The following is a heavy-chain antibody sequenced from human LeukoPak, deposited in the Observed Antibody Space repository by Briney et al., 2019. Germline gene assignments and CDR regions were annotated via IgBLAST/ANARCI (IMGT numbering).Heavy chain of an antibody. D-gene: IGHD3-16*01. J-gene: IGHJ4*02. Sequence: GGSLRLSCAASGFTFSSYEMNWVRQAPGKGLEWISYISSSGTSMYYTDSVKGRFTISRDNTRNSVFLQMDSLRAEDTAFYYCARADPGDSLDYWGRGTLVTVSS. CDR3: ARADPGDSLDY. CDR1: GFTFSSYE. CDR2: ISSSGTSM. V-gene: IGHV3-48*03.